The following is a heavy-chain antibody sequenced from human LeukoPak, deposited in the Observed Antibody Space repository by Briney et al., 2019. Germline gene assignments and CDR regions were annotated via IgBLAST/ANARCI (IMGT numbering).Heavy chain of an antibody. J-gene: IGHJ4*02. V-gene: IGHV4-31*03. CDR1: GGSISSGGYY. Sequence: SETLSLTCTVSGGSISSGGYYWSWIRQHPGKGLEWIGYIYYSGSTYYNPSLKSRVTISVDTSKNQFSLKLSSVTAADTAVYYCARDSSGLPFDYWGQGTLVTVSS. CDR3: ARDSSGLPFDY. D-gene: IGHD3-22*01. CDR2: IYYSGST.